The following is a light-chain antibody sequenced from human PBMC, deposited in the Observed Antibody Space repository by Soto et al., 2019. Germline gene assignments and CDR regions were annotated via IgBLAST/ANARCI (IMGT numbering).Light chain of an antibody. CDR3: HQYNNWPLT. J-gene: IGKJ4*01. Sequence: EIVMTQSPVTLSVSPGERATLSCRAGQSVSDNLAWYQQKPGQAPRLLFYGASTRATDIPVRFSGSGSGTEFTLTISSLQSEDFAVYYCHQYNNWPLTFGGGTKVDIK. CDR2: GAS. CDR1: QSVSDN. V-gene: IGKV3D-15*01.